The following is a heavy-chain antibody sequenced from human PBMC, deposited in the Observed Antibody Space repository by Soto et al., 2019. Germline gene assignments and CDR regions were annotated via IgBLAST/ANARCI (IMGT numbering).Heavy chain of an antibody. J-gene: IGHJ6*02. Sequence: EVQLVESGGGLIQPGGSLRLSCAASGFTVSSNYMSWVRQAPGKGLEWVSVIYSGGSTYYADSVKGRFTISRDNSKNTXYLQMNSLRAEDTAVYYCARGRYDPFYYYYYGMDVWGQGTTVTVSS. CDR2: IYSGGST. V-gene: IGHV3-53*01. CDR1: GFTVSSNY. D-gene: IGHD1-1*01. CDR3: ARGRYDPFYYYYYGMDV.